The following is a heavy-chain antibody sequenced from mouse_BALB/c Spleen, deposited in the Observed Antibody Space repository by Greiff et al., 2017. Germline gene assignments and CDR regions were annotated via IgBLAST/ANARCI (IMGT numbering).Heavy chain of an antibody. V-gene: IGHV5-6-3*01. D-gene: IGHD2-14*01. CDR1: GFTFSSYD. CDR2: INRNGGST. CDR3: ARVGVRVSGYLDY. J-gene: IGHJ4*01. Sequence: EVMLVESGGGLVQPGGSLKLSCAASGFTFSSYDMSWVRQTPDKRLELVATINRNGGSTYYPDSVMGRFTISRDNAKNTLYLQVSSLKSEDTAMYYCARVGVRVSGYLDYRSQGTSDTVTS.